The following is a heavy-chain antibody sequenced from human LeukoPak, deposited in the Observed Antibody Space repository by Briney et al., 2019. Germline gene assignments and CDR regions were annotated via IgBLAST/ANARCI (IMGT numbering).Heavy chain of an antibody. J-gene: IGHJ4*02. D-gene: IGHD3-3*01. CDR2: IKSKTDGGTT. V-gene: IGHV3-15*01. CDR1: GFTFSNAW. Sequence: GGSLRLSCAASGFTFSNAWMSWVRQAPGKGLEWVGRIKSKTDGGTTDYAAPVKGRFTISRDDSKNTLHLQMNSLKTEDTAVYYCTTSLSRYDFWSGYSLVYYFDYWGQGTLVTVSS. CDR3: TTSLSRYDFWSGYSLVYYFDY.